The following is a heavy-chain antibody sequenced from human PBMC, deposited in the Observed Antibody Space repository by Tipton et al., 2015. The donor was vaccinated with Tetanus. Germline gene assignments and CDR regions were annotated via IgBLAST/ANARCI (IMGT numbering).Heavy chain of an antibody. CDR2: MDPNTGRA. J-gene: IGHJ5*02. V-gene: IGHV1-8*01. D-gene: IGHD6-13*01. Sequence: QSGAEVKKPGASVKVSCKAFGYAFSSYDLNWVRRATGQGLEWLGYMDPNTGRAGVGQKFQGRVTMTRNTSITTAYVELKNLRSDDTGVYYCARASEGAAAPWGQGTLVTVSS. CDR3: ARASEGAAAP. CDR1: GYAFSSYD.